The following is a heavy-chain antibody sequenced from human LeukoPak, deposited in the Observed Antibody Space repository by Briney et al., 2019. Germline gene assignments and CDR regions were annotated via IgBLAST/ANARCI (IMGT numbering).Heavy chain of an antibody. V-gene: IGHV3-30*04. J-gene: IGHJ4*02. Sequence: QPGGSLRLSCAASGFTFSSYAMHWVRQAPGKGLEWVAVISYDGSNKYYADSVKGRFTISRDNSKNTLYLQMNSLRAEDTAVYYCARGRPRGSWYLHPDYWGQGTLVTVSS. CDR3: ARGRPRGSWYLHPDY. CDR1: GFTFSSYA. CDR2: ISYDGSNK. D-gene: IGHD6-13*01.